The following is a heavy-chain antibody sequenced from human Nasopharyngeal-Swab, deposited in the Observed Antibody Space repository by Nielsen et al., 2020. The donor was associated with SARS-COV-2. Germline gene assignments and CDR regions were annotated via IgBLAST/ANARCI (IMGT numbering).Heavy chain of an antibody. V-gene: IGHV3-30-3*01. Sequence: LSLTCAASGFTFSSYAMHWVRQAPGKGLEWVAVISYDGSNKYYADSVKGRFTISRDNSKNTLYLQMNSLRAEDTAVYYCARDTGSQMDVWGQGTTVTVSS. CDR2: ISYDGSNK. J-gene: IGHJ6*02. CDR3: ARDTGSQMDV. CDR1: GFTFSSYA. D-gene: IGHD1-14*01.